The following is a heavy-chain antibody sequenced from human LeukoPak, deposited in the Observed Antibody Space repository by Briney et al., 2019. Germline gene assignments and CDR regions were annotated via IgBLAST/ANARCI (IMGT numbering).Heavy chain of an antibody. Sequence: PGGPLRLSCAASGITFSSYGMNWVRQAPGKGLEWVAFIRYDGSDKYYADSVKGRFTISRDNAKNSLYLQMNSLRAEDTAVYYCARARGSTSRYTNYYYYYMDVWGKGTTVTVSS. CDR3: ARARGSTSRYTNYYYYYMDV. D-gene: IGHD2-2*02. CDR1: GITFSSYG. V-gene: IGHV3-30*02. J-gene: IGHJ6*03. CDR2: IRYDGSDK.